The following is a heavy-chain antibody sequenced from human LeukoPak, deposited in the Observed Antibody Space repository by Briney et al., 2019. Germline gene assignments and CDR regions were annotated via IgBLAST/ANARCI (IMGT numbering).Heavy chain of an antibody. J-gene: IGHJ6*03. V-gene: IGHV1-69*13. Sequence: GASVKVSCKASGGTFSSYAISWVRQAPGQGLEWMGGIIPIFGTANYAQKFQGRVTITADESTSTAYMELSSLRSEDTAVYYCARTFNCSSITCPIHHYYYYMDVWGTGTTVTVSS. CDR3: ARTFNCSSITCPIHHYYYYMDV. CDR1: GGTFSSYA. CDR2: IIPIFGTA. D-gene: IGHD2-2*01.